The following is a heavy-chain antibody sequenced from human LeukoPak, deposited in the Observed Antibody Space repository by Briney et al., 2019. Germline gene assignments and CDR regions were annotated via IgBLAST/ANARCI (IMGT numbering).Heavy chain of an antibody. CDR2: ISGSGGST. CDR3: AKDPYYYDTSGYNGDY. D-gene: IGHD3-22*01. Sequence: GGSLRLSCAASGFTFSSYAMSWVRQAPGKGLEWFSSISGSGGSTYYADSVKGRFTISRDNSKNTLFLQMNSLRAEDTAVYYCAKDPYYYDTSGYNGDYWGQGTLVTVSS. CDR1: GFTFSSYA. J-gene: IGHJ4*02. V-gene: IGHV3-23*01.